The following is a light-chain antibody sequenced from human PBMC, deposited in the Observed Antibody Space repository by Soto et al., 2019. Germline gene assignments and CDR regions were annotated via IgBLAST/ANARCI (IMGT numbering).Light chain of an antibody. Sequence: QSVLTQPASVSGSPGQSITISCTGTSSDVGGYKYVSWYQQHPGKAPKLIIYEVSNRPSGVSNRFSGSKSGNTASLTISGLQDEEETDYYCNSFNSRSTYVFGTGTKVTVL. CDR2: EVS. V-gene: IGLV2-14*01. CDR3: NSFNSRSTYV. CDR1: SSDVGGYKY. J-gene: IGLJ1*01.